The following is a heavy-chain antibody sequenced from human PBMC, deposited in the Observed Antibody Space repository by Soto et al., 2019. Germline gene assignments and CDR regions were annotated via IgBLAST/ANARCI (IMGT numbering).Heavy chain of an antibody. V-gene: IGHV3-11*01. CDR2: ISSSGSTI. D-gene: IGHD2-15*01. Sequence: QVQLVESGGGLVKPGGSLRLSCAASGFTFSDYNMSWIRQAPGKGLGWVSYISSSGSTIYYADSVKGRFTISRDNAKNSLYLQMNSLRAEDTAVYYCARDSPKVGYCSGGSCSGIDYWGQGTLVTVSS. CDR1: GFTFSDYN. CDR3: ARDSPKVGYCSGGSCSGIDY. J-gene: IGHJ4*02.